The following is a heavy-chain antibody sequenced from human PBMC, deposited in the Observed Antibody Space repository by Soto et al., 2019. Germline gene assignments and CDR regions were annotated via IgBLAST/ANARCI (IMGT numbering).Heavy chain of an antibody. CDR1: GFTFSSYS. V-gene: IGHV3-48*02. Sequence: GGSLRLSCAASGFTFSSYSMNWVRQAPGKGLEWVSYISSSSSTIYYADSVKGRFTISRANAKNSLYLQMNSLRDEDTAVYYWARDRVNSGSSEPLYYYYYYGMDVWGQGTTVTVSS. D-gene: IGHD1-26*01. J-gene: IGHJ6*02. CDR3: ARDRVNSGSSEPLYYYYYYGMDV. CDR2: ISSSSSTI.